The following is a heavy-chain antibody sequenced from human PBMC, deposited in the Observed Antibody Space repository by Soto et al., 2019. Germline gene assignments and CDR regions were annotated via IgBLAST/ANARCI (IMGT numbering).Heavy chain of an antibody. Sequence: QVKLVQSGAEVKKPGSSVKVSCKASGGTFSSYTISWVRQAPGQGLEWMGRIIPILGIANYAQKFQGRVTITADKSTSTAYMELSSLRSEDTAVYYCARDRYSGSYGGDYWGQGTLVTVSS. V-gene: IGHV1-69*08. CDR1: GGTFSSYT. CDR3: ARDRYSGSYGGDY. CDR2: IIPILGIA. D-gene: IGHD1-26*01. J-gene: IGHJ4*02.